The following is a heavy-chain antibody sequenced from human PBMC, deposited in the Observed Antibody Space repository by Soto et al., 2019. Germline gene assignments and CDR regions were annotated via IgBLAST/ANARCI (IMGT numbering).Heavy chain of an antibody. J-gene: IGHJ6*03. V-gene: IGHV4-59*01. Sequence: SGTLSLTCTVSGGSISSYYWSYIRHPPGKGLEYIGYIFYRGSTNYNPSLKSRVTISVDTSKNQFSLNLSSVTAADTAVYYCARGGHSDSYYKDVWGKGTTVTVSS. CDR1: GGSISSYY. CDR3: ARGGHSDSYYKDV. CDR2: IFYRGST. D-gene: IGHD2-15*01.